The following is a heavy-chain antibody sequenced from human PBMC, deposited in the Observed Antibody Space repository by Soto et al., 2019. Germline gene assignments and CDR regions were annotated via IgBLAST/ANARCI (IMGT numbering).Heavy chain of an antibody. D-gene: IGHD3-22*01. CDR2: ISAYNGNT. V-gene: IGHV1-18*01. CDR3: AREGDTMIAWGIHRYFDL. Sequence: GASVKVSCKASGYTFTSYGISWVRQAPGQGLEWMGWISAYNGNTNYAQKLQGRVTMTTDTSTSTAYMELRSLRSDDTAVYYCAREGDTMIAWGIHRYFDLWGRGTLVTVSS. CDR1: GYTFTSYG. J-gene: IGHJ2*01.